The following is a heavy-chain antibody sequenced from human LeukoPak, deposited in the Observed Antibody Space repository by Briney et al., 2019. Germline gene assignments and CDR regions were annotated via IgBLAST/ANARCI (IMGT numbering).Heavy chain of an antibody. Sequence: QPGRSLRLSCAASGFTFDDYTIHWVRQPPGKGLEWVSGITGNSGSTDYADSVKGRFTISRDNAKNSLYLQMNSLRAEDTALYYCAKDMYYYDSSGYNVPWHAFDIWGQGTMVTVSS. CDR2: ITGNSGST. CDR1: GFTFDDYT. J-gene: IGHJ3*02. D-gene: IGHD3-22*01. V-gene: IGHV3-9*01. CDR3: AKDMYYYDSSGYNVPWHAFDI.